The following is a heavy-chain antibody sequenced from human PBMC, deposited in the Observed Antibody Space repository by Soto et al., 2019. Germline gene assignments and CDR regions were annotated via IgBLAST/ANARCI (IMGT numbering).Heavy chain of an antibody. CDR3: ARELSSVVIMRYNWFDP. Sequence: GGSLRLSCSASGFTFXDYYMSWIRQAPGKGLEWVSYISSSGSTIYYADSVKGRFTISRDNAKNSLYLQMNSLRAEDTAVYYCARELSSVVIMRYNWFDPWGQGTLVTVSS. D-gene: IGHD3-3*01. V-gene: IGHV3-11*01. CDR1: GFTFXDYY. CDR2: ISSSGSTI. J-gene: IGHJ5*02.